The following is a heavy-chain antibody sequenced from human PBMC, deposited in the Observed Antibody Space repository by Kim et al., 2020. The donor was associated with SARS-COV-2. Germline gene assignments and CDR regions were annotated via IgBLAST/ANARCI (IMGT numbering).Heavy chain of an antibody. J-gene: IGHJ4*02. Sequence: GGSLRLSCAASGFTFSSYGMHWVRQAPGKGLEWVAVIWYDGSNKYYADSVKGRFTISRDNSKNTLYLQMNSLRAEDTAVYYCAKSLGPGGSYYVPYFDYWGQGTLVTVSS. CDR1: GFTFSSYG. V-gene: IGHV3-33*06. CDR3: AKSLGPGGSYYVPYFDY. D-gene: IGHD1-26*01. CDR2: IWYDGSNK.